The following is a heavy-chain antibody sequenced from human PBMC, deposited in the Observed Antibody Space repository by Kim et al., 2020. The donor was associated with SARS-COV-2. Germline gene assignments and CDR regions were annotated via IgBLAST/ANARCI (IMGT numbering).Heavy chain of an antibody. CDR1: GFTFTSYG. D-gene: IGHD2-2*01. CDR3: TRDSRSACRGTSCHYFDF. J-gene: IGHJ4*02. V-gene: IGHV1-18*01. CDR2: INNDNGNS. Sequence: ASVKVSCKASGFTFTSYGISWVRQAPGQGLEWMAWINNDNGNSNYVQSYRGRVSVTRDTSTSTAYMELRSLRSDDTGVYYCTRDSRSACRGTSCHYFDFWGQGTLVTVSS.